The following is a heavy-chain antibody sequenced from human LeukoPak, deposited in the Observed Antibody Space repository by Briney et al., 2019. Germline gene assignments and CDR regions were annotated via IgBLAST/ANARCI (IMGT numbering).Heavy chain of an antibody. CDR3: AKPPGGGSGLNPGYYYYGMDV. D-gene: IGHD6-19*01. V-gene: IGHV3-23*01. J-gene: IGHJ6*02. CDR2: TSGIGGST. Sequence: PGGSLRLSCAASGFTLSSYAMSWVRQAPGKGLGWVSATSGIGGSTYYADSVKGRFTLSRHNSKNTLYLPMNSIRADDTAVYYCAKPPGGGSGLNPGYYYYGMDVWGQGTTVTVSS. CDR1: GFTLSSYA.